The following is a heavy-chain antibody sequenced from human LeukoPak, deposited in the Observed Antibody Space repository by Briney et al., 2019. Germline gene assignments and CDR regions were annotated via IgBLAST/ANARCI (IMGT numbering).Heavy chain of an antibody. V-gene: IGHV4-4*07. Sequence: PETLSLTCTVSGGSISSYYWSWIRQPAGKGLEWIGRIYTSGSTNYNPSLKSRVTMSVDTSKNQFSLKLSSVTAADTAVYYCAREERDGYNYYWYFDLWGRGTLVTVSS. J-gene: IGHJ2*01. CDR1: GGSISSYY. CDR2: IYTSGST. CDR3: AREERDGYNYYWYFDL. D-gene: IGHD5-24*01.